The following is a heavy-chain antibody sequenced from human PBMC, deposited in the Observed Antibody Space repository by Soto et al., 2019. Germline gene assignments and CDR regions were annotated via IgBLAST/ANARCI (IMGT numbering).Heavy chain of an antibody. CDR3: AREMPVRWLAFDY. CDR2: INAGNGNT. V-gene: IGHV1-3*01. Sequence: ASVKVSCKASGYTFTRYSMHWVRQSPGQRLEWMGWINAGNGNTKYSQKFQGRVTITRDTSASTAYMELSSLRSEDTAVYYCAREMPVRWLAFDYWGQGTLVTVSS. J-gene: IGHJ4*02. CDR1: GYTFTRYS. D-gene: IGHD6-19*01.